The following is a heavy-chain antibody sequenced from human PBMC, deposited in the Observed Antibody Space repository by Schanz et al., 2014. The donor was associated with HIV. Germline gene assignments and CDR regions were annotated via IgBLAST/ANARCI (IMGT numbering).Heavy chain of an antibody. V-gene: IGHV3-30*18. CDR1: GFTFSNFG. CDR2: ISYDGSHT. Sequence: QVALVESGGGVVQPGRSLRLSCAASGFTFSNFGMHWVRQAPGKGLEWVAVISYDGSHTYYADSVKGRFTISRDNSKNTLYLQMNSLRVEDTAVYYCANEEVPNDYWGQGTLVTVSS. J-gene: IGHJ4*02. CDR3: ANEEVPNDY.